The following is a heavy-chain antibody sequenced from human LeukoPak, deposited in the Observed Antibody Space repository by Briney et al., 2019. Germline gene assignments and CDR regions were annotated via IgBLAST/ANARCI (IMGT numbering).Heavy chain of an antibody. V-gene: IGHV4-34*01. CDR2: INHSGTT. Sequence: SETLSLTCAVYGGSFSGYYWSWIRQPPGKWLEWIGEINHSGTTNYNPSLKSRVTISVDTSKNQFSVKLSSVTAADTAVYYCATIAAADPYNWFDPWGQGTLVTVSS. D-gene: IGHD6-25*01. CDR3: ATIAAADPYNWFDP. J-gene: IGHJ5*02. CDR1: GGSFSGYY.